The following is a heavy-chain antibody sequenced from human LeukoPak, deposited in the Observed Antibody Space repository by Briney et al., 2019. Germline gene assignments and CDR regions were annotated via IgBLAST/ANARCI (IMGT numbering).Heavy chain of an antibody. D-gene: IGHD5-12*01. CDR1: GFTFSTYS. V-gene: IGHV3-48*04. CDR2: ISSGSNTI. Sequence: PGGSLRLSCAASGFTFSTYSMNWVRQAPGKGLEWISYISSGSNTIYYADPVKGRFTISRDNAKNSLYLQMNNLRAEDTAVYYCARDLYSGYLDYWGQGTLVTVSS. J-gene: IGHJ4*02. CDR3: ARDLYSGYLDY.